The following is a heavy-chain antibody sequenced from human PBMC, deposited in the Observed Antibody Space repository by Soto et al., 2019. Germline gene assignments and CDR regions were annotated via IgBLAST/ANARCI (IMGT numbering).Heavy chain of an antibody. J-gene: IGHJ5*02. CDR2: IKQDGREK. CDR1: VFTFSSYW. Sequence: RGSLRLSWAASVFTFSSYWMSWARQSPGKGLEWVANIKQDGREKYYADSVKGRFSISRDNSRNTLSLQMNSLRAEDTALNYCAKASEWLVGNWFDPWGQGTVVTVSS. V-gene: IGHV3-7*03. D-gene: IGHD3-3*01. CDR3: AKASEWLVGNWFDP.